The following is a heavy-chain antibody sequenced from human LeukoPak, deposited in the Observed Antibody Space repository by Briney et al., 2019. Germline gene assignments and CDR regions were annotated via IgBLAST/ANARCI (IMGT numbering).Heavy chain of an antibody. V-gene: IGHV5-51*01. CDR2: IYPGDSDT. D-gene: IGHD3-9*01. Sequence: GESLKISCKGSGYSFTFYWIGWVRQMPGKGLEWMGIIYPGDSDTRYSPSFQGQVTISADKSISTAYLQWSSLKASDTAMYYCARRGPHVTYYDILTGSEGGLDYWGQGTLVTVSS. J-gene: IGHJ4*02. CDR1: GYSFTFYW. CDR3: ARRGPHVTYYDILTGSEGGLDY.